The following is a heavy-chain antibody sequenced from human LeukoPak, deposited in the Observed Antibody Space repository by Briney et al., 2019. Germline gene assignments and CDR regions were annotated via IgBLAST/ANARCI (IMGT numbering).Heavy chain of an antibody. CDR1: GGTFSSYA. V-gene: IGHV1-69*01. J-gene: IGHJ6*02. CDR2: IIPIFGTA. Sequence: VASVKVSCKASGGTFSSYAISWVRQAPGQGLEWMGGIIPIFGTANYAQKFQGRVTITADESTSTAYMELSSLRSEDTAVYYCARGHVLRFLEWLIPVYYYYGMDVWGQGTTVTVSS. D-gene: IGHD3-3*01. CDR3: ARGHVLRFLEWLIPVYYYYGMDV.